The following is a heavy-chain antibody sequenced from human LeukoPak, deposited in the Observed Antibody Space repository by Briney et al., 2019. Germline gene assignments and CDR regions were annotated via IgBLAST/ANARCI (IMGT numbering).Heavy chain of an antibody. Sequence: SEPLSLTCTVSVGSLRSYYWSLIRQPPGKGLECMVDIDYSWSSNYNPSLTTRVAISVDTSKNQSSLKLSSVTGADTAVYYCARGPGDRDAFDIWDQGTMVTVSS. D-gene: IGHD2-21*01. CDR2: IDYSWSS. V-gene: IGHV4-59*01. J-gene: IGHJ3*02. CDR1: VGSLRSYY. CDR3: ARGPGDRDAFDI.